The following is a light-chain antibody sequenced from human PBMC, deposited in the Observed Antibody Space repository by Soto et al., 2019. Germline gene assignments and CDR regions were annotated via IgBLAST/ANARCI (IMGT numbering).Light chain of an antibody. CDR2: EVS. V-gene: IGLV2-8*01. J-gene: IGLJ2*01. CDR3: SSYAGSNNLL. CDR1: SSDVGGYNY. Sequence: QSVLTQPPSASGSPGHSVTISCTGTSSDVGGYNYVYWYQQHTGKAPQLMMYEVSRRPSGVPDRFSGSKSGNTASLTGSGRQAEDEADYYCSSYAGSNNLLFGGGTNLTVL.